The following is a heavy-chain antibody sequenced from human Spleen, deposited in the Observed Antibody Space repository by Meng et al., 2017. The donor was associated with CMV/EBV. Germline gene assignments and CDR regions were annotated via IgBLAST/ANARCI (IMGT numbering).Heavy chain of an antibody. CDR3: ARDYHDSSGYRYFDY. D-gene: IGHD3-22*01. J-gene: IGHJ4*02. Sequence: SGVTFGRYGMQWVRRAPGKGLEWVAFIWNDGTNKYYVDYVKGRFTISRDNSNNTLYLQMNSLRAEDTAVYYCARDYHDSSGYRYFDYWGQGTLVTVSS. CDR1: GVTFGRYG. CDR2: IWNDGTNK. V-gene: IGHV3-33*01.